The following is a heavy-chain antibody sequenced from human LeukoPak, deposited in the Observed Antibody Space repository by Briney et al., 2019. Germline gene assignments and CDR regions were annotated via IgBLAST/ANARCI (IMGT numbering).Heavy chain of an antibody. CDR1: GGSINNSSYY. J-gene: IGHJ5*02. Sequence: SETLSLTCTVSGGSINNSSYYWGWIRQPPGKGLEWIGSIFYSGSTYYNPSLKSRVTLSIDTSKNQFSLKLSSVTAADTAVYYCARLGGFGELLDPWGQGTLVTVSS. D-gene: IGHD3-10*01. CDR3: ARLGGFGELLDP. V-gene: IGHV4-39*01. CDR2: IFYSGST.